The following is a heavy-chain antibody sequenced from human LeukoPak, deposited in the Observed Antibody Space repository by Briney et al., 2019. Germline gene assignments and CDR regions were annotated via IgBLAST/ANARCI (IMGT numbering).Heavy chain of an antibody. V-gene: IGHV4-34*01. CDR3: SRGRDRSKAGDH. J-gene: IGHJ4*02. CDR1: GGALHDYY. CDR2: IHPHGIF. Sequence: SETLSLTCDASGGALHDYYCSWIRQPPGKGLEWIGEIHPHGIFYYNSSLMSRVTISIDTSKSQFSLRLTSVTAADTAIYYCSRGRDRSKAGDHWGQGSLVTVSS. D-gene: IGHD5-24*01.